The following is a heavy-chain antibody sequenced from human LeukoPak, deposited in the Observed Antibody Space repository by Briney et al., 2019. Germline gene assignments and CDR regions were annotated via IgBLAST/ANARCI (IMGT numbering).Heavy chain of an antibody. D-gene: IGHD6-13*01. CDR1: GINVSSNY. J-gene: IGHJ4*02. V-gene: IGHV3-66*02. CDR3: VSSTGQQLVPYDY. CDR2: IYGGAAA. Sequence: PGGSLRLSCAASGINVSSNYMTWIRQAPGKGLEWVSLIYGGAAAYYAESVRGRFIISRDNSKNTLSLQMNSLRAEDTAVYYCVSSTGQQLVPYDYWGQGTHVTVSS.